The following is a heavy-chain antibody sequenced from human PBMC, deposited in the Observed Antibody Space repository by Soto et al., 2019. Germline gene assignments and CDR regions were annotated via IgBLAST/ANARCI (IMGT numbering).Heavy chain of an antibody. Sequence: AVKVSCKASGGTFSSYAISWVRQAPGQGLEWMGGIIPIFGTANYAQKFQRRVTITADKSTSTSYMELSSLRSEAAAVYCGARRDIVASDWFDPWGQGTLVTVSS. CDR3: ARRDIVASDWFDP. CDR1: GGTFSSYA. V-gene: IGHV1-69*06. J-gene: IGHJ5*02. D-gene: IGHD2-15*01. CDR2: IIPIFGTA.